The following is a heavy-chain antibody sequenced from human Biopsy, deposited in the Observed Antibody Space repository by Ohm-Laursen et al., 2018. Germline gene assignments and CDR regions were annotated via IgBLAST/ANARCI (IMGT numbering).Heavy chain of an antibody. CDR3: VRGVDYYDPYHYYALDV. CDR1: GFDFSDYS. CDR2: INHSGRT. D-gene: IGHD3-22*01. Sequence: LRLSCTASGFDFSDYSMSWVRQTPGKGLEWIGEINHSGRTNYNPSLKSRVTISVDTSKNQFSLKVRSVTAADTAVYYCVRGVDYYDPYHYYALDVWGQGTTVTVSS. V-gene: IGHV4-34*01. J-gene: IGHJ6*02.